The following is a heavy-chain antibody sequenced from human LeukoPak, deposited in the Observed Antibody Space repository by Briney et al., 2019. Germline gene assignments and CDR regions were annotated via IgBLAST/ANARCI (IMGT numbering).Heavy chain of an antibody. CDR3: ARGGGSTRNWFDP. D-gene: IGHD2-2*01. CDR1: GYTLTELS. J-gene: IGHJ5*02. V-gene: IGHV1-24*01. CDR2: FDPEDGET. Sequence: GASVKVSCKVSGYTLTELSMHWVRQAPGKGLEWMGGFDPEDGETIYAQKFQGRVTMTENTSTDTAYMELSRLRSDDTAVYYCARGGGSTRNWFDPWGQGTLVTVFS.